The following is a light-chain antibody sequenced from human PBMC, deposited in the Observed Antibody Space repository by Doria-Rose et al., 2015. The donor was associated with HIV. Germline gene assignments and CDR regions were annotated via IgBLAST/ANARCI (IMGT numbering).Light chain of an antibody. CDR3: RQYGTSRGT. V-gene: IGKV3-20*01. CDR1: QRVKSSY. Sequence: TQSPGTLSLSPGERATLSCGASQRVKSSYLAWYQQKPGQAPRLLIYDASTRATGIPDRFSGSGSGTDFTLTISRLEPEDVAVYYCRQYGTSRGTFGQGTRLEIK. J-gene: IGKJ5*01. CDR2: DAS.